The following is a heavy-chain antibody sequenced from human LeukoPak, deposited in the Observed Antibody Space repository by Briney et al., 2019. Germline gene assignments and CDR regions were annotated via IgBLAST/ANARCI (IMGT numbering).Heavy chain of an antibody. J-gene: IGHJ5*02. V-gene: IGHV4-38-2*02. D-gene: IGHD3-10*01. CDR1: GYSISSGYY. CDR2: INHTGGT. Sequence: SETLSLTCTVSGYSISSGYYWSWIRQSPGKGLEWIGEINHTGGTKYNPSLKSRVTISVDTSKNQFSLKLSSMTAADTAVYYCARGSRRFDPWGQGTLVTVSS. CDR3: ARGSRRFDP.